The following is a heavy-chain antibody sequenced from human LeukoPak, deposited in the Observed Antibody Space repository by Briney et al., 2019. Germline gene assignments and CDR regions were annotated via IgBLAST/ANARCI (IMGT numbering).Heavy chain of an antibody. D-gene: IGHD3-22*01. V-gene: IGHV1-2*02. CDR3: ARAGDYYDSSGYPRGGWFDP. CDR2: INPNSGGT. J-gene: IGHJ5*02. Sequence: ASVKVSCKASGYTFTGYYMHWGRQAPGQGLEWMGWINPNSGGTNYAQKFQGRVTMTRDTSISTAYMELSRLRSDDTAVYYCARAGDYYDSSGYPRGGWFDPWGQGTLVTVSS. CDR1: GYTFTGYY.